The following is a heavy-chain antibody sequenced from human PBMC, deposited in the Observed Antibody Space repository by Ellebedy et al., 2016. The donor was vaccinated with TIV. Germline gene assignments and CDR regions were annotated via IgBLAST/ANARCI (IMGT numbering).Heavy chain of an antibody. CDR3: AKGGAWDLDY. CDR2: IKLDGSQE. CDR1: GFTFGSYW. Sequence: GESLKISCAASGFTFGSYWMSWVRQAPGKGLEWVANIKLDGSQEYYVDSVKGRFIISRDSAKNSLYLQMNSLRAEDTAVYYCAKGGAWDLDYWGQGTLVTVSS. J-gene: IGHJ4*02. D-gene: IGHD1-26*01. V-gene: IGHV3-7*03.